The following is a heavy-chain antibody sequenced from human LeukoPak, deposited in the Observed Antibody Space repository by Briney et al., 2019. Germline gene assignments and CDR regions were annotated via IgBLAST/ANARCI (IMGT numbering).Heavy chain of an antibody. J-gene: IGHJ4*02. Sequence: GGSLRLSCAASGFTFSSYGMSWVRQAPGKGLEWVSAISGSGGSTYYADSVKGRFTISRDNSKNTLYLQMNSLRAEDTAVYYCAKSFLRYFDWLLYFDYWGQGTLVTVSS. CDR2: ISGSGGST. V-gene: IGHV3-23*01. CDR3: AKSFLRYFDWLLYFDY. D-gene: IGHD3-9*01. CDR1: GFTFSSYG.